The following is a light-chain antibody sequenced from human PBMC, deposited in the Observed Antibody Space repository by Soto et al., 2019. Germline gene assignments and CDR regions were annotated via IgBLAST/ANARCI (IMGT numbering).Light chain of an antibody. CDR2: EGS. Sequence: QSALTQPRSVSGSPGQSVTISCTGTGSDIGAYNYVSWYQQYPGKAPKLMIYEGSKRPSGVSNRFSGSKSGNTASLTISGLQAEDEADYYCCSYAGSLYVFGTGTKVTVL. J-gene: IGLJ1*01. V-gene: IGLV2-11*01. CDR1: GSDIGAYNY. CDR3: CSYAGSLYV.